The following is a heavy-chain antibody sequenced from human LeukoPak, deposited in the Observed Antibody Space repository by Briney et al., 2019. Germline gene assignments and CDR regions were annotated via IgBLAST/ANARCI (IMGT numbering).Heavy chain of an antibody. CDR3: ARDRWDGYNYFDY. V-gene: IGHV1-2*02. CDR2: INPNSGGT. Sequence: VASVKVSCKASGYTFTGYYMHWVRQAPGQGLEWMGWINPNSGGTNYAQKFQGRVTMTRDTSISTAYMELSRLRSDDTAVYYCARDRWDGYNYFDYWGQGTLVTVSS. CDR1: GYTFTGYY. D-gene: IGHD5-24*01. J-gene: IGHJ4*02.